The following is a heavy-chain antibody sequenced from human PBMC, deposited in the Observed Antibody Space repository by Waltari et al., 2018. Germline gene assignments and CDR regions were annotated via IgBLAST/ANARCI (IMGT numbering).Heavy chain of an antibody. CDR1: GGSTSTSY. CDR2: FYYSGNT. J-gene: IGHJ3*02. D-gene: IGHD2-15*01. CDR3: ARLHCGDGICYDAFDI. Sequence: QVQLQESGPGLVKPSETLSLTCTVSGGSTSTSYWSWLRQPPGKGLEWIGYFYYSGNTNYNPSLKSRVTLSVDTPKNLFSLKLTSVTAADTAIYYCARLHCGDGICYDAFDIWGQGTMVTVSS. V-gene: IGHV4-59*01.